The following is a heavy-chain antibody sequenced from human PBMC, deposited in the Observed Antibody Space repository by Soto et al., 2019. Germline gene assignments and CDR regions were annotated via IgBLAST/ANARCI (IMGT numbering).Heavy chain of an antibody. CDR3: TTIGSRWGA. CDR2: IKSKTDGGTI. D-gene: IGHD6-13*01. J-gene: IGHJ1*01. CDR1: IFTFSDAW. V-gene: IGHV3-15*07. Sequence: EVQLVESGGGLVKPGGSLRLSCAVSIFTFSDAWMNWVRQAPGKGLEWVGRIKSKTDGGTIDYAAPVKGRFTISRDDSKNTLFLQMNSLNTEDTAIYYSTTIGSRWGAWGQGTLVTVSS.